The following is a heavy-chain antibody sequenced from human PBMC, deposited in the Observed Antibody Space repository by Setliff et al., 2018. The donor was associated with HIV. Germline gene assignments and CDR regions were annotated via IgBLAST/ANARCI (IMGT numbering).Heavy chain of an antibody. CDR2: ITDSGDST. J-gene: IGHJ4*02. CDR1: EFTFSSYS. D-gene: IGHD3-10*01. CDR3: AKKTAAYTSGSWLHY. V-gene: IGHV3-23*01. Sequence: GGSLRLSCAASEFTFSSYSMNWVRQAPGKGLEWVSTITDSGDSTYYADSVKGRFVISREKSKSTLYLQMNSLRAEDTAVYYCAKKTAAYTSGSWLHYWGQGTLVTVSS.